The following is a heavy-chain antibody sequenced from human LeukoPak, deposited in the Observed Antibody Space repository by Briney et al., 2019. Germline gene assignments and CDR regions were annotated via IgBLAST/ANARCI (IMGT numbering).Heavy chain of an antibody. CDR1: GSSINNKKW. Sequence: PSETLSLTCAVSGSSINNKKWWSWVRQPPGKGLEWIGEIYQSGSTNYNPSLKSRVTISVDTSKNQFSLKLSSVTAADTAVYYCARPRTYYDFWSGYSFYWYFDLWGRGTLVTVSS. CDR3: ARPRTYYDFWSGYSFYWYFDL. J-gene: IGHJ2*01. V-gene: IGHV4-4*02. CDR2: IYQSGST. D-gene: IGHD3-3*01.